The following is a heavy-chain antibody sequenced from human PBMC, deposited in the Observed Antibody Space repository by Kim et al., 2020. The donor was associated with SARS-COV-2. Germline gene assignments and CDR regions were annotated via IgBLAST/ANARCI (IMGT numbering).Heavy chain of an antibody. Sequence: ASVKVSCKASGYTFTSYAMHWVRQAPGQRLEWMGWINAGNGNTKYSQKFQGRVTITRDTSASTAYMELSSLRSGDTAVYYCARDVCSGGSCYSDYWGQGTLVTVSS. D-gene: IGHD2-15*01. J-gene: IGHJ4*02. CDR2: INAGNGNT. V-gene: IGHV1-3*01. CDR3: ARDVCSGGSCYSDY. CDR1: GYTFTSYA.